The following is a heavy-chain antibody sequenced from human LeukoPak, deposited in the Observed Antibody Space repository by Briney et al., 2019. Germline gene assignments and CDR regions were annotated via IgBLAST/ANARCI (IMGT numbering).Heavy chain of an antibody. CDR3: ARIGHHCSSTSCYGGGMDV. V-gene: IGHV3-21*01. Sequence: GGSLRLSCAASGFTFSSYSMNWVRQAPGKGLEWVSSISSSSSYIYYADSVKGRFTISRDNAKNSLYLQMNSLRAEDTAVYYCARIGHHCSSTSCYGGGMDVWGQGTTVTVSS. CDR2: ISSSSSYI. CDR1: GFTFSSYS. J-gene: IGHJ6*02. D-gene: IGHD2-2*01.